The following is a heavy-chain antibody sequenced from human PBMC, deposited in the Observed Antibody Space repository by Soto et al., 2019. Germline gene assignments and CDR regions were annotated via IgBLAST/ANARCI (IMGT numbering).Heavy chain of an antibody. CDR2: ISGSGGST. D-gene: IGHD6-13*01. CDR1: GFTFSSYA. V-gene: IGHV3-23*01. CDR3: AKDGSSGDDAFDI. J-gene: IGHJ3*02. Sequence: AGASLRLSCAASGFTFSSYAMSWVRQAPGKGLEWVSAISGSGGSTYYADSVKGRFTISRDNSKNTLYLQMNSLRAEDTAVYYCAKDGSSGDDAFDIWGQGTMVTVSS.